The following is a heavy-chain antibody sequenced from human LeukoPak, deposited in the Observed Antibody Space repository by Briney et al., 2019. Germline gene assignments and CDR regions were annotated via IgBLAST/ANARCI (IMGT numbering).Heavy chain of an antibody. CDR2: IKSKTDGGTT. J-gene: IGHJ4*02. D-gene: IGHD2-15*01. V-gene: IGHV3-15*01. CDR3: TTLSSGG. Sequence: GGPLTLPCAASGFTFSNARMSGPPQAPGKAVEWDGSIKSKTDGGTTDYAATVKGRFTISRDDSKSTLYLQMNSLKAEDTAVYYCTTLSSGGWGQGTLVTVSS. CDR1: GFTFSNAR.